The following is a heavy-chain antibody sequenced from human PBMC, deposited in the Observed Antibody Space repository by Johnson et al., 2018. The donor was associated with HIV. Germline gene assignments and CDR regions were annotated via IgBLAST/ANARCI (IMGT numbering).Heavy chain of an antibody. CDR2: IGTAGDT. V-gene: IGHV3-13*01. J-gene: IGHJ3*02. CDR3: ARGRIPATLAIYI. CDR1: GFTFSSYD. D-gene: IGHD2-2*01. Sequence: VQLVESGGGLVQPGGSLRLSCAAYGFTFSSYDMHWVRQATGKGLEWVSAIGTAGDTYYPGSVKGRFTISRYNAKNSLFLQMNSLRAEDTAVYHCARGRIPATLAIYIWGQGTMVTVSS.